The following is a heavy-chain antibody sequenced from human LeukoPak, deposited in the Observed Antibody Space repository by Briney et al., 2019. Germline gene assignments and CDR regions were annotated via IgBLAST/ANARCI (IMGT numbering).Heavy chain of an antibody. D-gene: IGHD3-10*01. J-gene: IGHJ4*02. V-gene: IGHV3-30*02. Sequence: GGSLRLSCAASGFTFSGYGMHWVRQAPGKGLEWVAYIRHDGSNKHYADSVKGRFTISRDNSKNTLYLQMNSLRAEDTAVYYCAKDRRAGSYDYWGQGTLVTVSS. CDR2: IRHDGSNK. CDR1: GFTFSGYG. CDR3: AKDRRAGSYDY.